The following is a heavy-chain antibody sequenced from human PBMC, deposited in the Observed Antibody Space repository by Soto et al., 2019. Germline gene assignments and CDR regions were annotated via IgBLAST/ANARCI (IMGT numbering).Heavy chain of an antibody. CDR1: GYTFTSYG. CDR2: ISPYKGNT. J-gene: IGHJ6*02. Sequence: ASVKVSCKASGYTFTSYGISWVRQAPGEGIEWMGWISPYKGNTNYAQKLQGRVTMTTDTSTSTAYMELRSLRSDDTAVYYCARGIRYFDGEDYYYYAMDVWGQGTTVTVSS. V-gene: IGHV1-18*01. CDR3: ARGIRYFDGEDYYYYAMDV. D-gene: IGHD3-9*01.